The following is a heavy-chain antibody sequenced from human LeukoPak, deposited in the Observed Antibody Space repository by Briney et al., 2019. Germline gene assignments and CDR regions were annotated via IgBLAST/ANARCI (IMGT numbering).Heavy chain of an antibody. CDR3: ARDGGARRLDY. CDR1: GFTFSSYA. Sequence: PGGSLRLSCAASGFTFSSYAMHWVRQAPGKGLEWVAVISYGGSNKYYADSVKGRFTISRDNSKNTLYLQMNSLRAEDTAVYYCARDGGARRLDYWGQGTLVTVSS. CDR2: ISYGGSNK. V-gene: IGHV3-30*04. J-gene: IGHJ4*02. D-gene: IGHD3-16*01.